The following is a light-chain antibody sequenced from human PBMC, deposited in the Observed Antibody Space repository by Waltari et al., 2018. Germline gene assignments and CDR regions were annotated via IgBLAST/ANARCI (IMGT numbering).Light chain of an antibody. CDR1: QSVSSY. J-gene: IGKJ1*01. Sequence: EIVLTQSPSTLSLSPGERTTLSCSASQSVSSYLALYQQKPGQAPRLLIYDASNRATGIPARFSGSGSGTDFTLTISSLEPEDFAVYYCQQRSNWPWTFGQGTKVEIK. V-gene: IGKV3-11*01. CDR2: DAS. CDR3: QQRSNWPWT.